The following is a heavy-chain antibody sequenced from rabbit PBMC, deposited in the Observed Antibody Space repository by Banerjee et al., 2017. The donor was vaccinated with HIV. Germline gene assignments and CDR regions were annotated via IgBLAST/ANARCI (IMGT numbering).Heavy chain of an antibody. CDR2: IYAGGSGST. Sequence: QEQLEESGGDLVKPEGSLTLTCKASGFSFSNKYVMCWVRQAPGKGLEWIGDIYAGGSGSTYYARWAKGRFTISKTSSTTVTLQMTSLTAADTATYFCARTYAGNIYYFNLWGPGTLVTVS. CDR3: ARTYAGNIYYFNL. D-gene: IGHD4-2*01. J-gene: IGHJ4*01. V-gene: IGHV1S45*01. CDR1: GFSFSNKYV.